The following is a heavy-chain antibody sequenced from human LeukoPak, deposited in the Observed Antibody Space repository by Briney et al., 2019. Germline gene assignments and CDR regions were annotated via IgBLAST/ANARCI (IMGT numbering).Heavy chain of an antibody. V-gene: IGHV3-7*04. Sequence: GGSLRLSCAASGFTFSSYWMNWARQAPGQGLEWVASINHNGNVNYYVDSLKGRFTISRDNAKNSLYLQMSNLRAEETAVYFCARGGGLDVWGQGATVSVSS. CDR3: ARGGGLDV. CDR2: INHNGNVN. CDR1: GFTFSSYW. J-gene: IGHJ6*02.